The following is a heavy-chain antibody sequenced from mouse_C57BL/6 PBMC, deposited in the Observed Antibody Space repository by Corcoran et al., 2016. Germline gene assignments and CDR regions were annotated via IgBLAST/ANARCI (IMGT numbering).Heavy chain of an antibody. CDR2: INPYNGGT. CDR1: GYTFTDYY. CDR3: APYYYGSSWYFDV. Sequence: EVQLQQSGPVLVKPGASVKMSCKASGYTFTDYYMNWVKQSHGKSLEWIGVINPYNGGTSYNQKFKGNATLTVDKSSSTAYMELNSLTSEDSAVYYCAPYYYGSSWYFDVWGTGTTVTVSS. V-gene: IGHV1-19*01. J-gene: IGHJ1*03. D-gene: IGHD1-1*01.